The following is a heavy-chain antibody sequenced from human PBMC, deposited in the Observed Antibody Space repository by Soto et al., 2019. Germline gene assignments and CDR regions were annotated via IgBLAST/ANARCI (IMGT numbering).Heavy chain of an antibody. Sequence: SETLSLTCAVYGGSFSGYYWSWIRQPPGKGLEWIGEINHSGSTNYNPSLKSRVTISVDTSKNQFSLKLSSVTAADTAVYYCARPRYLRRGYSVRYYFDYWGQGTLVTVSS. CDR1: GGSFSGYY. J-gene: IGHJ4*02. CDR2: INHSGST. CDR3: ARPRYLRRGYSVRYYFDY. D-gene: IGHD5-12*01. V-gene: IGHV4-34*01.